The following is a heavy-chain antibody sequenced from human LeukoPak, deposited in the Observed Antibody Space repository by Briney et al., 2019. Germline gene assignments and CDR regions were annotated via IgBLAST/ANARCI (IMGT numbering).Heavy chain of an antibody. D-gene: IGHD2-21*01. V-gene: IGHV3-30*02. CDR3: ARSTVVVIAPYYFDY. Sequence: GGSLRLSCVASEFTFSSYGMHWVRQAPGKGLEWVASIRDDGSDKYYADSVKGRFTISRDNSKNTLYLQMNSLRAEDTAVYYCARSTVVVIAPYYFDYWGQGTLVTVSS. CDR1: EFTFSSYG. CDR2: IRDDGSDK. J-gene: IGHJ4*02.